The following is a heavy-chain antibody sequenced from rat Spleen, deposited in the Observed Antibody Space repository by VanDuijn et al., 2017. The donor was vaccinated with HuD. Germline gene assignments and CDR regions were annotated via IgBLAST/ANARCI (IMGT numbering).Heavy chain of an antibody. Sequence: EVQLVESGGGLVQPGRSLKLSCAASGFTFSDYYMAWVRQAPTKGLEWVASINYDGGSTYYRDSVKGRFSLSRDNAKSSLYLQMDSLRSEDTATYYCTRDRILRSTGFDYWGHGVMVTVSS. V-gene: IGHV5-20*01. CDR3: TRDRILRSTGFDY. CDR2: INYDGGST. D-gene: IGHD1-6*01. J-gene: IGHJ2*01. CDR1: GFTFSDYY.